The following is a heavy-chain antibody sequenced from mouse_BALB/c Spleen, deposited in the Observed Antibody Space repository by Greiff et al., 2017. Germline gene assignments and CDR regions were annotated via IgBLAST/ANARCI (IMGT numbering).Heavy chain of an antibody. CDR3: ARPSSYYGSSSWFAY. CDR2: ISSGSSTI. V-gene: IGHV5-17*02. CDR1: GFTFSSFG. J-gene: IGHJ3*01. Sequence: EVHLVESGGGLVQPGGSRKLSCAASGFTFSSFGMHWVRQAPEKGLEWVAYISSGSSTIHYADKVKGRFTISRDNPKNTLFLQMTRLRSEDTAVYYCARPSSYYGSSSWFAYWGQGTLVTVSA. D-gene: IGHD1-1*01.